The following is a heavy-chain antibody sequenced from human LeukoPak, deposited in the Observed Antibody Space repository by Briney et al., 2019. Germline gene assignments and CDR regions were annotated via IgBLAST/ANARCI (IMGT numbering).Heavy chain of an antibody. CDR2: IYYSGST. D-gene: IGHD3-22*01. Sequence: SETLSLTCTVSGGSISSYYWSWIRQPPGKGLEWIGYIYYSGSTNYNPSLKSRVTISVDTSKNQFSLKLSSVTAADTAVYYCARFSSGYVYYYYMDVWGKGTTVTVSS. CDR3: ARFSSGYVYYYYMDV. CDR1: GGSISSYY. J-gene: IGHJ6*03. V-gene: IGHV4-59*01.